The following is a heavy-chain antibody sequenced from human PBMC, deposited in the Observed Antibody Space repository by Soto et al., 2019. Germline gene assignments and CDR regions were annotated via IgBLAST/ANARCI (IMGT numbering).Heavy chain of an antibody. CDR2: INHSGST. V-gene: IGHV4-34*01. CDR1: GGSFSGYY. CDR3: ARGGRYCTNGVCYTRAYYYYYYMDV. J-gene: IGHJ6*03. Sequence: SETLSLTCAVYGGSFSGYYWSWIRQPPGKGLEWIGEINHSGSTNYNPSLKSRVTISVDTSKNQFSLKLSSVTAADTAVYYCARGGRYCTNGVCYTRAYYYYYYMDVWGKGTTVTVSS. D-gene: IGHD2-8*01.